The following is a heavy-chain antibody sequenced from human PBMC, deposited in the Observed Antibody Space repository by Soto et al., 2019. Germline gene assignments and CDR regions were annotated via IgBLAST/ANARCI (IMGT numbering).Heavy chain of an antibody. D-gene: IGHD2-2*01. CDR1: GGTFSSYA. J-gene: IGHJ6*02. Sequence: QVQLVQSGAEVKKPGSSVKVSCKASGGTFSSYAISWVRQAPGQGLEWMGGIIPIFGTANYAQKFQGRVTITADESTSTAYMELSSLRSEDTAVYYCARVYCSSTSCPTGWDYYYGMDVWGQGTTVTVSS. V-gene: IGHV1-69*01. CDR2: IIPIFGTA. CDR3: ARVYCSSTSCPTGWDYYYGMDV.